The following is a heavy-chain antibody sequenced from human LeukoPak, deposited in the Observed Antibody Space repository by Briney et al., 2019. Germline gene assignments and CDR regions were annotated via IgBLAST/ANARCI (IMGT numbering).Heavy chain of an antibody. J-gene: IGHJ6*02. CDR1: GFSFSNYN. CDR3: AKDQSYGGMGAGVYYYYGMDV. V-gene: IGHV3-21*01. Sequence: GGSLRLSCAASGFSFSNYNMNWVRQAPGKGLEWVSFISSSSSYIYYADSVKGRFTISRDNVKNSLYLQMNSLRAEDTAVYHCAKDQSYGGMGAGVYYYYGMDVWGQGTTVTVSS. D-gene: IGHD4-23*01. CDR2: ISSSSSYI.